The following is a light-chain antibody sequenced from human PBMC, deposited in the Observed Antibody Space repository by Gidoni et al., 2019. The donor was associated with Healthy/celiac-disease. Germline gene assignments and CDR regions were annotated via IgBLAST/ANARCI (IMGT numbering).Light chain of an antibody. Sequence: EIVITQSPATLSVSQGERATLSCRASQSVSSNLAWYQQKPGQAPRLLIYGASTRATGTPARFSGSGSGTEFTLTISSLPSEDFAVYYCQQYNNWPTFGQGTKVEIK. CDR2: GAS. V-gene: IGKV3-15*01. CDR1: QSVSSN. CDR3: QQYNNWPT. J-gene: IGKJ1*01.